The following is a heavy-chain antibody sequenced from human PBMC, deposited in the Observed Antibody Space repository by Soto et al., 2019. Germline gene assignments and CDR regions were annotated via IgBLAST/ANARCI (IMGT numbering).Heavy chain of an antibody. V-gene: IGHV4-30-4*01. CDR3: PREPYPPRARNAF. CDR1: GGSISSADYF. J-gene: IGHJ4*02. Sequence: QVHLQESGPGLVKPSQTLSLTCSVSGGSISSADYFWTWIRQSPGKGLEWKGYIFHSGTTYYNPPLNGRLIISIENSNNQFSLRLTSVTAADSAVYFCPREPYPPRARNAFWRQGTLATVSS. CDR2: IFHSGTT. D-gene: IGHD2-2*01.